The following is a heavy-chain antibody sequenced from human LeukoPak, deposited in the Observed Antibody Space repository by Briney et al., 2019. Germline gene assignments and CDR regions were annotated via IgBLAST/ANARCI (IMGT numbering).Heavy chain of an antibody. CDR2: ISSSSSYI. Sequence: GGSLRLSCAASGFTFSSYSMNWVRQAPGKGLEWVSSISSSSSYIYCADSVKGRFTISRDNAKNSLYLQMNGLRAEDTAVYYCARGAAAGTTDFQHWGQGTLVTVSS. D-gene: IGHD6-13*01. CDR1: GFTFSSYS. J-gene: IGHJ1*01. V-gene: IGHV3-21*01. CDR3: ARGAAAGTTDFQH.